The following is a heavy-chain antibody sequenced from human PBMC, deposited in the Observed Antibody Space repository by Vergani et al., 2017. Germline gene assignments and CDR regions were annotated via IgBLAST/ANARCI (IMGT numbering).Heavy chain of an antibody. CDR1: GFTFSSYG. J-gene: IGHJ6*02. Sequence: QVQLVESGGGVVQPGRSLRLSCAASGFTFSSYGMHWVRQAPGKGLEWVAVISYDGSNKYYADSVKGRFTISRDNSKNTLYLQMNSLRAEDTDVYYCAKAGYCSGGSCYHYYYYGMDVWGQGTTVTVSS. V-gene: IGHV3-30*18. D-gene: IGHD2-15*01. CDR3: AKAGYCSGGSCYHYYYYGMDV. CDR2: ISYDGSNK.